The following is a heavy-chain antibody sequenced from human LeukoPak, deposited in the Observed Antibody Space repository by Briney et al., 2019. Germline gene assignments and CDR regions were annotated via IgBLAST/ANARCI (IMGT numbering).Heavy chain of an antibody. CDR2: INPNSGGT. CDR3: ARDQDSSGYYDY. Sequence: GASVKVSCKASGYTFTGYCIHWVRQAPGQGLEWMGRINPNSGGTNYAQKFQGRVTMTRDTSISTAYMELSRLRSDDTAVYYCARDQDSSGYYDYWGQGTLVSLSS. V-gene: IGHV1-2*06. CDR1: GYTFTGYC. D-gene: IGHD3-22*01. J-gene: IGHJ4*02.